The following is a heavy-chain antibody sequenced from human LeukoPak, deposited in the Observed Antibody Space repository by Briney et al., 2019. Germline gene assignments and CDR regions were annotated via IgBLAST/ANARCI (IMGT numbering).Heavy chain of an antibody. V-gene: IGHV4-4*07. D-gene: IGHD6-19*01. CDR3: AREGSGWYRSYFYYYMDV. CDR1: GRSISSYY. Sequence: SETLSLTCTVSGRSISSYYWSWIRQLAGKGLEWIGRIYTSGSTNYNPSLKSRVTMSVDTSKNQFSLKLSSVTAADTAVYYCAREGSGWYRSYFYYYMDVWGKGTTVTVSS. J-gene: IGHJ6*03. CDR2: IYTSGST.